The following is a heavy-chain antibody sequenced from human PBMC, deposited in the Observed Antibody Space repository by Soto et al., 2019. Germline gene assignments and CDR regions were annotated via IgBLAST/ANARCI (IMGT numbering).Heavy chain of an antibody. CDR3: ATQSREGRKGWAVAGIKAYFDY. J-gene: IGHJ4*02. CDR1: XXXXXXXX. D-gene: IGHD6-19*01. CDR2: XXGSGGGT. V-gene: IGHV3-23*01. Sequence: GGSLRLSXXASXXXXXXXXXXXXXQAPGXGLEWVSXXXGSGGGTNDVDSVKGRFTISRDNSKNTLYLQMTSLRAEDTAVYYCATQSREGRKGWAVAGIKAYFDYWGQGTLVTVSS.